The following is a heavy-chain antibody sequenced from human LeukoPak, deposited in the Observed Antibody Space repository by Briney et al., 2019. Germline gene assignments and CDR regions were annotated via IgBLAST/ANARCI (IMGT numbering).Heavy chain of an antibody. CDR1: GFTFRSSN. D-gene: IGHD1-26*01. J-gene: IGHJ5*02. CDR2: ISSSSSYF. Sequence: GGSLRLSCAASGFTFRSSNLNWVRQAPGKGLEWVSSISSSSSYFFYADSVKGRFTISRDNAKNLLYLQMNSLRVEDTAVYYCAGYSGTYRDLWGQGTLVTVSS. V-gene: IGHV3-21*01. CDR3: AGYSGTYRDL.